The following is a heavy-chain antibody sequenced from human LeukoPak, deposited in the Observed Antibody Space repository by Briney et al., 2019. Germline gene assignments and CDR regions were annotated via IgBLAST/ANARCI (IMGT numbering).Heavy chain of an antibody. CDR2: IYYSGST. Sequence: SESLSLTCTVSGGSISSGDYYWSLLRQPPGKGLELIGYIYYSGSTYYNPSLKSRVTISVDTSKNQFSLKLSSVTAADTAVYYCARRYYYGSGSYNWFDPWGQGTLVTVSS. D-gene: IGHD3-10*01. V-gene: IGHV4-30-4*01. CDR3: ARRYYYGSGSYNWFDP. J-gene: IGHJ5*02. CDR1: GGSISSGDYY.